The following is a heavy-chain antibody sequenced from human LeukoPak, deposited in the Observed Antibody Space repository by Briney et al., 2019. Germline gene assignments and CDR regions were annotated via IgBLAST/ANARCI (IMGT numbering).Heavy chain of an antibody. CDR3: AKDRITMIVVVITLDY. Sequence: PGGSLRLSCAASGFTFSSYAMSWVRQAPGKGLEWVSAISGSGGSTYYADSVKGRFTISRDNSKNTLYLQMNSLRAEDTAVYYCAKDRITMIVVVITLDYWSQGTLVTVSS. J-gene: IGHJ4*02. CDR1: GFTFSSYA. CDR2: ISGSGGST. V-gene: IGHV3-23*01. D-gene: IGHD3-22*01.